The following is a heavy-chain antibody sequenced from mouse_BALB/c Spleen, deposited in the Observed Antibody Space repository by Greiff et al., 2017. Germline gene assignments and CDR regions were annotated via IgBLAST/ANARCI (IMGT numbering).Heavy chain of an antibody. V-gene: IGHV2-2*02. J-gene: IGHJ3*01. Sequence: VKLMESGPGLVQPSQSLSITCTVSGFSLTSYGVHWVRQSPGKGLEWLGVIWSGGSTDYNAAFISRLSISKDNSKSQVFFKMNSLQANDTAIYYCAREDYDGYYRFAYWGQGTLVTVSA. CDR1: GFSLTSYG. CDR3: AREDYDGYYRFAY. D-gene: IGHD2-3*01. CDR2: IWSGGST.